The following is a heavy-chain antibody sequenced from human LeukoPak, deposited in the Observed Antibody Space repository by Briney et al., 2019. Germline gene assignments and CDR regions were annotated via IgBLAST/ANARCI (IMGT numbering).Heavy chain of an antibody. CDR3: AWTHINGWCFDS. Sequence: PGGSLRLSCAASGFTFSSYAMSWVRQAPGKGLEWVSAISGSGGSTYYADSVKGRFTISRDNSKNTLYLQMSSLRAEDTAVYYCAWTHINGWCFDSWGQGTLVTVSS. V-gene: IGHV3-23*01. J-gene: IGHJ4*02. CDR1: GFTFSSYA. D-gene: IGHD6-19*01. CDR2: ISGSGGST.